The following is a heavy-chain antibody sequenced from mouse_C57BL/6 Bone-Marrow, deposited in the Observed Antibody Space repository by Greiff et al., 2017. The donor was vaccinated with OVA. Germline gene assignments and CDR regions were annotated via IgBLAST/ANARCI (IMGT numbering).Heavy chain of an antibody. Sequence: VKLQESGAELVRPGTSVKMSCKASGYTFTNYWIGWAKQRPGHGLEWIGDIYPGGGYTNYNEKFKGKATLTADKSSSTAYMQFSSLTSEDSAIYYCARLDYDEGDFDYWGQGTTLTVSS. CDR3: ARLDYDEGDFDY. J-gene: IGHJ2*01. V-gene: IGHV1-63*01. CDR2: IYPGGGYT. CDR1: GYTFTNYW. D-gene: IGHD2-4*01.